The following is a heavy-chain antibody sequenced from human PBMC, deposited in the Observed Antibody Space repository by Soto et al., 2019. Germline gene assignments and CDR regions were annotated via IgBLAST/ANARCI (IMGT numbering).Heavy chain of an antibody. Sequence: GGSLRLSCAASGFTFSSYSMNWVRQAPGKELEWVSSISSSSSYIYYADSVKGRFTISRDNAKNSLYLQMNSLRAEDTAVYYCARDAGLNYYGSGSSPVFQHWGQGTLVTVSS. V-gene: IGHV3-21*01. D-gene: IGHD3-10*01. CDR1: GFTFSSYS. J-gene: IGHJ1*01. CDR3: ARDAGLNYYGSGSSPVFQH. CDR2: ISSSSSYI.